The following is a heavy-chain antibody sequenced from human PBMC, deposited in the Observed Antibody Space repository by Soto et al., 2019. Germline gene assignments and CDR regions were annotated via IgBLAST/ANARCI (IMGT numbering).Heavy chain of an antibody. CDR3: ARLLRQTWCDYDYMDG. J-gene: IGHJ6*03. V-gene: IGHV1-18*01. CDR1: GYTFTSYG. Sequence: QVQLVQSGAEVKKPGASVKVSCKASGYTFTSYGISWVRQAPGQGLEWMGWISPYNGNTNYAQKLQGRVTMTTDTYTSTAYMELRSLTSDDTAVYYCARLLRQTWCDYDYMDGWGKGTTVTVCS. CDR2: ISPYNGNT. D-gene: IGHD2-8*02.